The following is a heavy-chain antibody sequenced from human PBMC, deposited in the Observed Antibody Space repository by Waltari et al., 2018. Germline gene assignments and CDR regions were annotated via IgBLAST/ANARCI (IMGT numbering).Heavy chain of an antibody. J-gene: IGHJ3*02. CDR1: AYRVTSYW. V-gene: IGHV5-51*01. CDR2: IYPGDSDT. CDR3: ARPLRVEGAFDI. Sequence: EVQLVQSGEEVKKPGESLQMSRQGYAYRVTSYWLGWVRQLPGKVLEWIGRIYPGDSDTRYSPSFQVQVPISADKSLSTAYVQWSSLTASYTAMYYWARPLRVEGAFDIWGQGTMFTVSS.